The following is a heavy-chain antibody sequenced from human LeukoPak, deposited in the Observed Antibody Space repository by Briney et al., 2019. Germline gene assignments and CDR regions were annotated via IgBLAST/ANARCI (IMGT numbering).Heavy chain of an antibody. Sequence: GGSLRLSCAASGFTVSSNYMSWVRQAPGKGLEWVSVIYSGGSTYYADSVKGRFTISRDNSKNTLYLQMNSLRAEDTAVYYCARGTSSGYFQLYFDYWGQGTLVTVSS. D-gene: IGHD3-22*01. CDR2: IYSGGST. CDR1: GFTVSSNY. J-gene: IGHJ4*02. V-gene: IGHV3-53*01. CDR3: ARGTSSGYFQLYFDY.